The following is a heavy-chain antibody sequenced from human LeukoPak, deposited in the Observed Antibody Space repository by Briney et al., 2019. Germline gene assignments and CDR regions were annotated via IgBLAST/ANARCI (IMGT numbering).Heavy chain of an antibody. CDR1: GFTFSSYE. CDR2: ISGSGSTI. CDR3: ARARSH. Sequence: PGGSLRLSCSASGFTFSSYEMNWVRKAPGKGLEWVSSISGSGSTIYYADSVKGRFTISRDNAKNSLYLQMNSLRAEDTAVYYCARARSHWGQGTLVTVSS. D-gene: IGHD1-26*01. J-gene: IGHJ4*02. V-gene: IGHV3-48*03.